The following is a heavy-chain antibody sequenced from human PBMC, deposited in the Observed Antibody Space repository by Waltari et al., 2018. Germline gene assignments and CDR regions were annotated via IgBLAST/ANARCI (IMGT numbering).Heavy chain of an antibody. D-gene: IGHD1-1*01. J-gene: IGHJ3*01. Sequence: EVQLLESGGGLEQPGGSLRLSCAASGFTFSPYAMNWVHQAPGKGLEWVSSITTSGNNTYYADSVKGRFTISRDNSKNTLYLQMNSLRAEDTAVYYCAAYITSRRGAFDFWGQGTMVTVSS. CDR1: GFTFSPYA. CDR2: ITTSGNNT. CDR3: AAYITSRRGAFDF. V-gene: IGHV3-23*01.